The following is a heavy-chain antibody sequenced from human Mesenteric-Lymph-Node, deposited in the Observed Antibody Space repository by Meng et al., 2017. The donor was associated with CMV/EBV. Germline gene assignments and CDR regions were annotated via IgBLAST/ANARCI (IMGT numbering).Heavy chain of an antibody. CDR1: GFTFSSYW. V-gene: IGHV3-74*01. D-gene: IGHD1-26*01. CDR2: INSDGSST. J-gene: IGHJ3*02. Sequence: GESLKISCAASGFTFSSYWMHWVRQAPGKGLVWVSRINSDGSSTSYADSVKGRFTISRDNAKNTLYLQMNSLRAEDTAVYYCARLGPIEAFDIWGQGTMVTVSS. CDR3: ARLGPIEAFDI.